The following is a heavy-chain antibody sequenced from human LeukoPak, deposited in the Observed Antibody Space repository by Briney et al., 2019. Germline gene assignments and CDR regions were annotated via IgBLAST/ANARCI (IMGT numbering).Heavy chain of an antibody. D-gene: IGHD3-22*01. CDR2: IIPIFGTT. Sequence: SVKVSCKASGGTFSSYAISWVRQAPGQGLEWMGGIIPIFGTTNYAQKSQGRVTITADESTSTAYMELSSLRSEDTAVFYCAADYYESSGFYYVDYWGQGTLVTVSS. CDR1: GGTFSSYA. J-gene: IGHJ4*02. V-gene: IGHV1-69*13. CDR3: AADYYESSGFYYVDY.